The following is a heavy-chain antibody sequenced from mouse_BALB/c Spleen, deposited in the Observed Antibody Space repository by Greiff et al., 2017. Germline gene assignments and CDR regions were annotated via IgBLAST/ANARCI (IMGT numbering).Heavy chain of an antibody. CDR1: GYSFTSYW. J-gene: IGHJ4*01. CDR3: TRPYYYGYYYAMDY. Sequence: EVQLQQSGTVLARPGASVKMSCKASGYSFTSYWMHWVKQRPGQGLEWIGAIYPGNSDTSYNQKFKGKAKLTAVTSASTAYMELSSLTNEDSAVYYCTRPYYYGYYYAMDYWGQGTSVTVSS. CDR2: IYPGNSDT. V-gene: IGHV1-5*01. D-gene: IGHD1-2*01.